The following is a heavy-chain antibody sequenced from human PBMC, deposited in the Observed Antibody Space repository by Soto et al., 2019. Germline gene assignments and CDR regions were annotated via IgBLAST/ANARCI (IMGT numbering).Heavy chain of an antibody. D-gene: IGHD3-22*01. V-gene: IGHV3-30*18. CDR2: ISYDGSNK. Sequence: GGSLRLSCAASGFTFSSYGMHWVRQAPGKGLEWVAVISYDGSNKYYADSVKGRFTISRDNSKNTLYLQMNSLRAEDTAVYYCAKDLDYYDSSGTDYWGQGTLVTVSS. J-gene: IGHJ4*02. CDR3: AKDLDYYDSSGTDY. CDR1: GFTFSSYG.